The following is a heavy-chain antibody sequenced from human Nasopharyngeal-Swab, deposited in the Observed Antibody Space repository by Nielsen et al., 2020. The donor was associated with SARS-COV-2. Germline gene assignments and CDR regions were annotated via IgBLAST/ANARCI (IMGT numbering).Heavy chain of an antibody. CDR3: ARGEHVDIVAHYMDV. Sequence: GGSLRLSCAASGFTFSSYGMHWVRQAPGKGLEWVAVIWYDGSNKYYADSVKGRFTISRDNSKNTLYLQMTSLRAEDTAVYYCARGEHVDIVAHYMDVWGKGTTVTVSS. CDR1: GFTFSSYG. D-gene: IGHD5-12*01. V-gene: IGHV3-33*01. J-gene: IGHJ6*03. CDR2: IWYDGSNK.